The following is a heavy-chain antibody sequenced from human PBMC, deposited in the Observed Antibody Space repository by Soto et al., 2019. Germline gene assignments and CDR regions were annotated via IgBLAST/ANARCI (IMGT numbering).Heavy chain of an antibody. CDR3: XXXXXXXGSGSYYKSYYGMDV. Sequence: QVQLVQSGAEVKKPGSSVKVSCKASGGTFSSYAISWVRQAPGQGLEWMGGIIPIFGTANYAQKVQGRVTFSADESQSPDYMGLXXXRSGXTXXXXXXXXXXXXGSGSYYKSYYGMDVWGQGTTVTVSS. J-gene: IGHJ6*02. CDR2: IIPIFGTA. D-gene: IGHD3-10*01. CDR1: GGTFSSYA. V-gene: IGHV1-69*01.